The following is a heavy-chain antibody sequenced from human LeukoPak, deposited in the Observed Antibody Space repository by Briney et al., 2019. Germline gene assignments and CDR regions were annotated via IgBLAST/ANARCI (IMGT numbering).Heavy chain of an antibody. Sequence: GGSLRLSCAASGFTFGSYAMSWVRLAPGKGLQWVSAISGSGGSTYYADSVKGRFTISRDNSKNTLYLQMNSLRAEDTAVYYCAKGQRWELPFDYWGQGTLVTVSS. CDR1: GFTFGSYA. CDR3: AKGQRWELPFDY. CDR2: ISGSGGST. D-gene: IGHD1-26*01. J-gene: IGHJ4*02. V-gene: IGHV3-23*01.